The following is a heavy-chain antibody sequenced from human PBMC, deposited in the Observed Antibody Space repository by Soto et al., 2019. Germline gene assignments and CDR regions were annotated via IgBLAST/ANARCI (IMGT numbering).Heavy chain of an antibody. D-gene: IGHD1-1*01. V-gene: IGHV4-30-4*01. CDR2: IFYSGTT. CDR1: VDPISSADYY. J-gene: IGHJ6*02. Sequence: SQTLSLTSTVSVDPISSADYYCSWIRHTPGKDLECTGHIFYSGTTYYNPPLKRRLTISVDTSKNHFSLRLTSGTAADTAVYYCARDLWVEPELYYYGMDVWGQGTTVTVSS. CDR3: ARDLWVEPELYYYGMDV.